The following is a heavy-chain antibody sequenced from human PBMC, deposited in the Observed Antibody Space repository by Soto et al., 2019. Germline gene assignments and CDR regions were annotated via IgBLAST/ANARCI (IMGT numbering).Heavy chain of an antibody. Sequence: SETLSLTCTVSGGSISSGGYYWSWIRQHPGKGLEWIGYIYYSGSTYYNLSLKSRVTISVDTSKNQFSLKLSSVTAADTAVYYCARGSVLLWFGELLSESYYYYYGMDVWGQGTTVTVSS. J-gene: IGHJ6*02. CDR1: GGSISSGGYY. V-gene: IGHV4-31*03. D-gene: IGHD3-10*01. CDR2: IYYSGST. CDR3: ARGSVLLWFGELLSESYYYYYGMDV.